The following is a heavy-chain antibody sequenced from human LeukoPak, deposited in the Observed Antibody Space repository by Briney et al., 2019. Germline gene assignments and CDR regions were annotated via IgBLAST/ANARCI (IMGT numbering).Heavy chain of an antibody. V-gene: IGHV4-59*12. D-gene: IGHD6-13*01. CDR1: GGSINDYY. CDR2: IYYTGGT. J-gene: IGHJ6*03. Sequence: SETLSLTCTISGGSINDYYWSWIRQTPGKGLEWIGYIYYTGGTDYNPSLKSRVTISEDTSKNQFSLKLSSVTAADTAVYYCARESSSWYYYYYMDVWGKGTTVTVSS. CDR3: ARESSSWYYYYYMDV.